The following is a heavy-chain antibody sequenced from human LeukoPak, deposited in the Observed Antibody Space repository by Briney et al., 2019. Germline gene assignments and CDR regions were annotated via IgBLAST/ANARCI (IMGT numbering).Heavy chain of an antibody. V-gene: IGHV3-21*01. CDR3: ARHPGYSSSWYSPSDY. Sequence: GGSLRLSCAASGFTFSSYSMNWVRQAPGKGLEWVSSISSSSSYIYYADSVKGRFTISRDNAKNSLYLQMNSLRAEDTAVYYCARHPGYSSSWYSPSDYWGQGTLATVSS. CDR1: GFTFSSYS. CDR2: ISSSSSYI. D-gene: IGHD6-13*01. J-gene: IGHJ4*02.